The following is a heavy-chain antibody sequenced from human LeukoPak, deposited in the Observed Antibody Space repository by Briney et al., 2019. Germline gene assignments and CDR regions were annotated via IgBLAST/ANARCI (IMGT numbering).Heavy chain of an antibody. CDR2: IKQDGSEK. V-gene: IGHV3-7*01. CDR3: AREISSWYRTEGRFDP. D-gene: IGHD6-13*01. J-gene: IGHJ5*02. CDR1: GFTFSNFA. Sequence: GGSLRLSCAASGFTFSNFAMGWVRQAPGKGLEWVANIKQDGSEKYYVDSVNGRFTISRDNAKNSLYLQMNSLRAEDTAVYYCAREISSWYRTEGRFDPWGQGTLVTVSS.